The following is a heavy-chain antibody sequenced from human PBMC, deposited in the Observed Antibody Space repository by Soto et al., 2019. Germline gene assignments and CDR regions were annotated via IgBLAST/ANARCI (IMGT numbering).Heavy chain of an antibody. CDR3: ARDSGYGSGSSVNPSLDC. D-gene: IGHD3-10*01. V-gene: IGHV3-7*01. J-gene: IGHJ4*01. CDR1: GVSISSYY. CDR2: INTDASEK. Sequence: EARSLTCTLPGVSISSYYWSWIRQPPGQGLEWLATINTDASEKKYVDSVKGRFTVSRDNANNSLYLQMDSLRAENTAVYYCARDSGYGSGSSVNPSLDCWGRGTLVTVSS.